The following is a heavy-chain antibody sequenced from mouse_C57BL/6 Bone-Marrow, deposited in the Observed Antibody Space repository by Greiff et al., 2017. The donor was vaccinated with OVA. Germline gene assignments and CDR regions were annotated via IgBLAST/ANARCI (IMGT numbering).Heavy chain of an antibody. CDR3: ARWYYGSSSWYFDV. D-gene: IGHD1-1*01. CDR1: GYTFTSYW. CDR2: IHPNSGST. V-gene: IGHV1-64*01. J-gene: IGHJ1*03. Sequence: VQLQQPGAELVKPGASVQLSCKASGYTFTSYWMHWVKQRPGQGLEWIGMIHPNSGSTNYNEKFKSKATLTVDKSSSTAYMQLSSLTSEDSAVYYCARWYYGSSSWYFDVWGTGTTVTVSS.